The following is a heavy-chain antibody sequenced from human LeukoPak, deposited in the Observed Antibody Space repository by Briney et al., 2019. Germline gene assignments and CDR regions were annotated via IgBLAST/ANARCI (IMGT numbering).Heavy chain of an antibody. D-gene: IGHD4-23*01. CDR2: IKQDGSDK. CDR1: GFIFSSYW. CDR3: ARGGGHLDC. J-gene: IGHJ4*02. Sequence: GGSLRLSCAASGFIFSSYWMSWVRQAPGKGLEWVANIKQDGSDKYYLTSVRGRFTISRDNAKNSLFLQMNSLRVEDTAVYYCARGGGHLDCWGQGTLVTVSS. V-gene: IGHV3-7*03.